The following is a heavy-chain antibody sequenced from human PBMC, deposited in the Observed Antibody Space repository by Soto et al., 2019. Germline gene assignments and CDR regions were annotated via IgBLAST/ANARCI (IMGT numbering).Heavy chain of an antibody. D-gene: IGHD2-15*01. CDR3: ARDIDG. Sequence: EVQVVESGGGLVQPGGSLRLSCAASGFTFSSYSMNWVRQAPGKGLELVSYISSSSSTIFYADSVKGRFTISRDNAKNSLYLQMNSLRAEDTAVYYCARDIDGWGQGTLVTVSS. CDR1: GFTFSSYS. V-gene: IGHV3-48*01. J-gene: IGHJ4*02. CDR2: ISSSSSTI.